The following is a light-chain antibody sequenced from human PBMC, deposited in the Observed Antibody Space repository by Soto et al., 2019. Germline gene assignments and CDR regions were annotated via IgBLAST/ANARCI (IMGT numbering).Light chain of an antibody. Sequence: DIQLTQSPSFLSASVGDRVTITCRASQGISSYLAWYQQKPGKAPKLLIYTASTLQSGVPSRFSGSGSATEFTLTLSSLQPEDIATYYCQQLNGYPLTFGGGTKVEIK. CDR2: TAS. CDR1: QGISSY. CDR3: QQLNGYPLT. J-gene: IGKJ4*01. V-gene: IGKV1-9*01.